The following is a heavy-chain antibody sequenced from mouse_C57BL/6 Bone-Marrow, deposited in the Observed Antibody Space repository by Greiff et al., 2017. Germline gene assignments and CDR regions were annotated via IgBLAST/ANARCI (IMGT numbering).Heavy chain of an antibody. Sequence: VQLKESGPELVKPGASVKISCKASGYSFTGYYMHWVKQSPGHILDWIGYIYPYKGVSSYNQKFKGKATLTVDKSSSTAYMELRSLTSEDSAVYYCAGSTTVVAPGFGDWGKGTLVTVSA. CDR1: GYSFTGYY. V-gene: IGHV1-31*01. CDR2: IYPYKGVS. D-gene: IGHD1-1*01. CDR3: AGSTTVVAPGFGD. J-gene: IGHJ3*01.